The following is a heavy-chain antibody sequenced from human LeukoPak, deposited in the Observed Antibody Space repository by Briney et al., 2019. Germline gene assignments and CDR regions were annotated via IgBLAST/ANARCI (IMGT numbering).Heavy chain of an antibody. CDR2: INPNSGGT. J-gene: IGHJ1*01. CDR1: GYTFTDYH. Sequence: ASVKVSCKASGYTFTDYHMHWVRQAPGQGLEWMGRINPNSGGTNYAQKFQGRVTMTRDTSISTAYMELSRLRSDDTVVYYCAREVGGTTLDFQHWGQGTLVTVSS. V-gene: IGHV1-2*05. CDR3: AREVGGTTLDFQH. D-gene: IGHD1-26*01.